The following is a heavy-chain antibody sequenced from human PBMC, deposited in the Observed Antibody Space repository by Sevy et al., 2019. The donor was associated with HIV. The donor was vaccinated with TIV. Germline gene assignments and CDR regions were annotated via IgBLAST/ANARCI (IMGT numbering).Heavy chain of an antibody. D-gene: IGHD1-26*01. CDR3: AKMQGGSYNYYGMDV. V-gene: IGHV3-30*18. CDR1: GFIFSTYG. CDR2: ISYDGSEK. Sequence: GGSLRLSCAASGFIFSTYGIHWVRQAPGKGLEWVAVISYDGSEKYYAYSVRGRFTISRDNSKNTLYLQMNSLRDEDTAIYYCAKMQGGSYNYYGMDVWGQGTTVTVSS. J-gene: IGHJ6*02.